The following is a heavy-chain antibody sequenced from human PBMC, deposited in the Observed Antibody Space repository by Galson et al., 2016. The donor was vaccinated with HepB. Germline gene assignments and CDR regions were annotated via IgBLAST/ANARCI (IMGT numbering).Heavy chain of an antibody. V-gene: IGHV4-39*01. D-gene: IGHD3-10*01. CDR1: GGSISSGRYY. CDR2: INYSGNI. Sequence: ETLSLTCTVSGGSISSGRYYWTWVRQPPGEGLQWSGSINYSGNIYYDDFFKSRVSMSMDTSESQFSLKVRSVTAADTSTYYCARLEITGSGNFFDVWGQGTLVIVSS. CDR3: ARLEITGSGNFFDV. J-gene: IGHJ4*02.